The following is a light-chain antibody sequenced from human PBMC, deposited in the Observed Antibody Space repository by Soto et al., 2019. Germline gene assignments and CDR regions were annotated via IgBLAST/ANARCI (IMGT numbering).Light chain of an antibody. CDR1: QSVPRSY. J-gene: IGKJ5*01. CDR3: QQSGNSPLT. CDR2: GAS. V-gene: IGKV3-20*01. Sequence: EIVLTQSPGTLSLSPGERATLSCRASQSVPRSYLAWYQQKPGQAPRLLIYGASSRATGIPDRFSGSGSGTDFTLTISRLEPEDFAVYFCQQSGNSPLTFGQGTRLEIK.